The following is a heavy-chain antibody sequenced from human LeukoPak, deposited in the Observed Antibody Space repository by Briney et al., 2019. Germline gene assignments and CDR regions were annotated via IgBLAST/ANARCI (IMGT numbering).Heavy chain of an antibody. CDR1: GFTVSSNY. V-gene: IGHV3-53*01. Sequence: GGSLRLSCAASGFTVSSNYMSWVRQAPGKGLEWVSVIYSGGSTYYADSVKGRFTISRDNSKNTLYLQMNSLRAEDTAVYYCAREDYYDSSGYYYEDWGQGTLVTVPS. CDR3: AREDYYDSSGYYYED. D-gene: IGHD3-22*01. J-gene: IGHJ4*02. CDR2: IYSGGST.